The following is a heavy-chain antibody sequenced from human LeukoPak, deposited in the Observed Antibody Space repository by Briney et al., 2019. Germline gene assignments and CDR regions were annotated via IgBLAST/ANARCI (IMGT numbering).Heavy chain of an antibody. Sequence: GGSLRLSCAASEITFSGYTMNCVRQAPGMGLEWVSSMSSSGRYIKYADSVKGRFTISRDNANNSLYLQMNSLRAEDTAVYYCARGLTGYCSSTSCYEVDVPNWFDPWGQGTLVTVSS. CDR2: MSSSGRYI. CDR3: ARGLTGYCSSTSCYEVDVPNWFDP. CDR1: EITFSGYT. J-gene: IGHJ5*02. V-gene: IGHV3-21*01. D-gene: IGHD2-2*01.